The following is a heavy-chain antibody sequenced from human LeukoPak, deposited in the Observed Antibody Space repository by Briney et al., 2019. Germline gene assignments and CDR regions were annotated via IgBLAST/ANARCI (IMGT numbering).Heavy chain of an antibody. CDR1: GGSFSDYY. CDR2: INHIGST. Sequence: SETLSLTCAVYGGSFSDYYWSWIRQPPGKGLEWIGEINHIGSTNYNPSLKSRVTISVDTSKKQFSLKLSSVTAADTAVYYCARVRGSSGSYEYYHYMDVWGKGTTVTISS. V-gene: IGHV4-34*01. D-gene: IGHD1-26*01. CDR3: ARVRGSSGSYEYYHYMDV. J-gene: IGHJ6*03.